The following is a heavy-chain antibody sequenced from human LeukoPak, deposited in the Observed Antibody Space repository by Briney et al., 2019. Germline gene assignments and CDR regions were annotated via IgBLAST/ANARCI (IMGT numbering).Heavy chain of an antibody. CDR1: GYTFTGYY. Sequence: ASVKLCCKSSGYTFTGYYMDWVRQAPGQGLEWMGWINTNSGGTNYAQKFSGRVTMTRDTSISTAYMELSRLRSDDTAVYYCARVRATRGAYYFDYGGQGTLVTVSS. V-gene: IGHV1-2*02. CDR3: ARVRATRGAYYFDY. J-gene: IGHJ4*02. CDR2: INTNSGGT. D-gene: IGHD1-26*01.